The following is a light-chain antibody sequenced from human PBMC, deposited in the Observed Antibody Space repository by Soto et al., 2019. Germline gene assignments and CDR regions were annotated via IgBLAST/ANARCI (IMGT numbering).Light chain of an antibody. J-gene: IGLJ3*02. CDR2: NDS. CDR1: SCNIGSNT. Sequence: QSVLIQPPSASGTPGQRVTISCSGSSCNIGSNTVNWFQQVPGMAPRLLIYNDSQRPSGVPDRFSGSRSGTSASLAISGLQSDDEADFYCASWDVSLEAWVSGGGTKLTVL. V-gene: IGLV1-44*01. CDR3: ASWDVSLEAWV.